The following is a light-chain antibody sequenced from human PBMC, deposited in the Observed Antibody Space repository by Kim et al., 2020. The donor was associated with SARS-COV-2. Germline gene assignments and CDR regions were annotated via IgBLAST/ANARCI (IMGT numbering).Light chain of an antibody. CDR1: SSDVGGYSY. Sequence: GRSITSSCTGTSSDVGGYSYVSWYQQHPGKAPKPMIYDVSNRPSGVSNRFSGSKSGNTASLTISGLQAEGEADYYCSSYTSSSTVVFGGGTQLTVL. J-gene: IGLJ2*01. CDR2: DVS. V-gene: IGLV2-14*03. CDR3: SSYTSSSTVV.